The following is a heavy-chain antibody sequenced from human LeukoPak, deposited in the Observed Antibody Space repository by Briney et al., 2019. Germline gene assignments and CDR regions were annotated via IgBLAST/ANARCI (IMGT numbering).Heavy chain of an antibody. D-gene: IGHD2-2*01. V-gene: IGHV1-8*01. CDR3: ARGFGPAAMNYYMDV. J-gene: IGHJ6*03. Sequence: ASVKVSCKASGYTFTSYDINWVRQATGQGLEWMGWMNPNSGNTGYAQKFQGRVTMTRNTSISTAYMDLSSLRSDDTAVYYCARGFGPAAMNYYMDVWGKGTTVTISS. CDR2: MNPNSGNT. CDR1: GYTFTSYD.